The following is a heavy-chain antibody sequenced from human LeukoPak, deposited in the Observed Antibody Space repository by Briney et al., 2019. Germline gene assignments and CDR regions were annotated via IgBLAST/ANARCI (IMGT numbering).Heavy chain of an antibody. V-gene: IGHV3-9*01. CDR3: AKDRYFDPQRIES. D-gene: IGHD3-9*01. CDR1: GFIFDDYA. CDR2: ISWNSGSI. J-gene: IGHJ4*02. Sequence: GRSLGLSCAASGFIFDDYAMHWVRQAPGKGLEWVSGISWNSGSIDYADSVKGRFTISRDNAKNSLYLQMNSLRAEDTALYYCAKDRYFDPQRIESWGLGTLVTVSS.